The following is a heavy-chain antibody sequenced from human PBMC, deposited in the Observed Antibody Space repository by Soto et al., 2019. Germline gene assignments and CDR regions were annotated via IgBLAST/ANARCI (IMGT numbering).Heavy chain of an antibody. CDR3: AVAAYCGGDCYSLWFDP. Sequence: ASVKVSCKASGYTFTSYYMHWVRQAPGQGLEWMGIINPSGGSTSYAQKFQGRVTMTRDTSTSTVYMELSSLRSEDTAVYYCAVAAYCGGDCYSLWFDPWGQGTLVTVSS. V-gene: IGHV1-46*01. CDR2: INPSGGST. J-gene: IGHJ5*02. D-gene: IGHD2-21*02. CDR1: GYTFTSYY.